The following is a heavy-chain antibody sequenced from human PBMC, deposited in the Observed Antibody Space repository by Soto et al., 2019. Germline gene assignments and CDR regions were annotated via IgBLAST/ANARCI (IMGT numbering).Heavy chain of an antibody. CDR3: ARDSTRTLCSGGSCSYFDY. J-gene: IGHJ4*02. Sequence: SVKVSCKASGGTFSSYAISWVRQAPGQGLEWMGGIIPIFGTANYAQKFQGRVTITADKSTSTAYMELSSLRSEDTAVYYCARDSTRTLCSGGSCSYFDYWGQGTLVTVSS. CDR2: IIPIFGTA. CDR1: GGTFSSYA. D-gene: IGHD2-15*01. V-gene: IGHV1-69*06.